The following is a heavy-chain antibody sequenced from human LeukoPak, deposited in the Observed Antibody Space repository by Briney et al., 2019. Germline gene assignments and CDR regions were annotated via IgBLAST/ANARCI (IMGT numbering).Heavy chain of an antibody. V-gene: IGHV4-34*01. CDR1: GGSFSGYY. CDR2: INHSGST. CDR3: ARVRSSGYYGRWAAYYFDY. Sequence: SETLSLTRAVYGGSFSGYYWSWIRQPPGKGLEWIGEINHSGSTNYNPSLKSRVTISVDTSKNQFSLKLSSVTAADTAVYYCARVRSSGYYGRWAAYYFDYWGQGTLVTVSS. J-gene: IGHJ4*02. D-gene: IGHD3-22*01.